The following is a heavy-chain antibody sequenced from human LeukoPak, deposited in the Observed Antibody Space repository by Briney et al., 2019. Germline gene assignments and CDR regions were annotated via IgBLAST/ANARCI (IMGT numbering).Heavy chain of an antibody. J-gene: IGHJ4*02. CDR2: ISAYNGNT. V-gene: IGHV1-18*01. Sequence: GASVKVSCKASGYTFTSYGISWVRQAPGQGLEWMGWISAYNGNTNYAQKLQGRVTMTTDTSTSTAYMELRSLRSDDTAVYYCARDLTWGVYYDSSGYSDYWGQGTLVTVSS. D-gene: IGHD3-22*01. CDR3: ARDLTWGVYYDSSGYSDY. CDR1: GYTFTSYG.